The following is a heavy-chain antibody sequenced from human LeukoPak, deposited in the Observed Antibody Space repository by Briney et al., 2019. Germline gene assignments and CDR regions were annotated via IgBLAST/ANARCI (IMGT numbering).Heavy chain of an antibody. CDR2: INPNGGCK. V-gene: IGHV1-2*02. J-gene: IGHJ5*02. Sequence: ASVKVSCTASGYTFTDYYLHWVRQAPGQGLEWLGWINPNGGCKDYAQKFQDRVTMTIDTSVSTAYLDLSRLRYDDTAVYFCARERSLTPKNCFHTSGQGNLVTVSS. CDR3: ARERSLTPKNCFHT. CDR1: GYTFTDYY.